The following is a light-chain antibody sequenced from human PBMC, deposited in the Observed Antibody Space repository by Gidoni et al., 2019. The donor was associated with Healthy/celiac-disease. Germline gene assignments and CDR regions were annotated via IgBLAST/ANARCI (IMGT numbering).Light chain of an antibody. CDR2: ENN. J-gene: IGLJ3*02. V-gene: IGLV1-51*02. CDR3: GTWDSSLSAEV. CDR1: SSNIGHNY. Sequence: VLTQPPQVSAAPGQTVTVTCSGSSSNIGHNYVSWYQQLPGTAPKLLIYENNKRPSGIPDRFSGSKSGTSSTLGITGLQTGDEADYYCGTWDSSLSAEVFGGGTKLTVL.